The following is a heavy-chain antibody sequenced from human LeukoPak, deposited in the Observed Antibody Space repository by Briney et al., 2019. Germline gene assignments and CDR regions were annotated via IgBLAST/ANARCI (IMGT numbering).Heavy chain of an antibody. CDR2: ISYDGSNK. CDR1: GFTFSSYA. CDR3: ARGGAYCSGGSCRADDY. J-gene: IGHJ4*02. V-gene: IGHV3-30-3*01. Sequence: GGSLRLSCAASGFTFSSYAMHWVRQAPGKGLEWVAVISYDGSNKYYADSVKGRFTISRDNSRNTLYLQMNSLRADDTAVHYCARGGAYCSGGSCRADDYWGQGTLVTVSS. D-gene: IGHD2-15*01.